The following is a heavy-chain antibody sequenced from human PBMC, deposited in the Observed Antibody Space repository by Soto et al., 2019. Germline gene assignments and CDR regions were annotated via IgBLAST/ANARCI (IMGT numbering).Heavy chain of an antibody. CDR2: MSPNTGTI. CDR1: GYTFTSYD. Sequence: ASVKVSCKASGYTFTSYDINWVRQATGQGPEWMGWMSPNTGTIVYAQKFQGRVTMTRNTSTSTAYMTLSSLRSEDTAVYYCARDRPGIKAYEAFDIWGQGTTVTVSS. D-gene: IGHD1-20*01. V-gene: IGHV1-8*01. CDR3: ARDRPGIKAYEAFDI. J-gene: IGHJ3*02.